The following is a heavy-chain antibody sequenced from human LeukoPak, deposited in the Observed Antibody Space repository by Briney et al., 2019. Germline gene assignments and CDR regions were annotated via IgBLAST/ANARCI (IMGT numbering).Heavy chain of an antibody. D-gene: IGHD1-26*01. V-gene: IGHV3-23*01. J-gene: IGHJ4*02. CDR1: GFTFSSYA. CDR2: ITGSADSP. CDR3: AKDIHLIVGAMTG. Sequence: GGPLRLSCAASGFTFSSYAMSWVRQAPGKGLEWVSTITGSADSPNYADSVKGRFTISRDNSKNTLYLQMNSLRAEDTAVYYCAKDIHLIVGAMTGWGQGTLVTVSS.